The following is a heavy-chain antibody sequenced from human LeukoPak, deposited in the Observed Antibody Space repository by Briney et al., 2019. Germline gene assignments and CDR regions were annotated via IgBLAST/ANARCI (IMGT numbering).Heavy chain of an antibody. CDR3: ARAHDGTSFDY. CDR1: GYTLTELS. J-gene: IGHJ4*02. V-gene: IGHV1-24*01. D-gene: IGHD1-1*01. CDR2: FDPEDGET. Sequence: ASVKVSCKVSGYTLTELSMHWVRQAPGKGLEWMGGFDPEDGETIYAQKFQGRVTMTRNTSISTAYMELSSLRSEDTAVYYCARAHDGTSFDYWGQGTLVTVSS.